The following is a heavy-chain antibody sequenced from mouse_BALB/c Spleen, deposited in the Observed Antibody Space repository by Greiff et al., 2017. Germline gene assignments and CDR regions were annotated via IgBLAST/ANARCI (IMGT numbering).Heavy chain of an antibody. V-gene: IGHV5-17*02. Sequence: DVMLVESGGGLVKPGGSLKLSCAASGFTFSSFGMHWVRQAPEKGLEWVAYISSGSSTIYYADTVKGRFTISRDNPKNTLFLQMTSLRSEDTAMYYCARDYDRGYAMDYWGQGTSVTVSS. D-gene: IGHD2-4*01. CDR3: ARDYDRGYAMDY. CDR2: ISSGSSTI. CDR1: GFTFSSFG. J-gene: IGHJ4*01.